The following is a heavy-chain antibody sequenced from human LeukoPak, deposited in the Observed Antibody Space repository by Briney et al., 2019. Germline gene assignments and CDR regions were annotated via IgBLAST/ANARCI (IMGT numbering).Heavy chain of an antibody. CDR3: ARGNDILTGYYRLYFDY. J-gene: IGHJ4*02. CDR2: INPNSGGT. CDR1: GYTFTGYY. D-gene: IGHD3-9*01. Sequence: GASVKVSCKASGYTFTGYYMHWVRQAPGQGLEWMGWINPNSGGTNYAQKFQGRVTMTGDTSISTAYMELSRLRSDDTAVYYCARGNDILTGYYRLYFDYWGQGTLVTVSS. V-gene: IGHV1-2*02.